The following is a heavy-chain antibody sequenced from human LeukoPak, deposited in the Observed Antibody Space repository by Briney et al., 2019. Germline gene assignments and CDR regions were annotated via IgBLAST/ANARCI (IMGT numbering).Heavy chain of an antibody. Sequence: PSETLSLTCTVWGGSIRSYYWNGPRQPPGKGLEWIGYIYYRGRPNYNPSLKSRVTISVEPSKTQFSSNLSSVTAAATAVNYSASNSRVRHYYNISRYLLGHAFDIWGQGTVVTVSS. J-gene: IGHJ3*02. V-gene: IGHV4-59*08. CDR2: IYYRGRP. CDR1: GGSIRSYY. CDR3: ASNSRVRHYYNISRYLLGHAFDI. D-gene: IGHD3-22*01.